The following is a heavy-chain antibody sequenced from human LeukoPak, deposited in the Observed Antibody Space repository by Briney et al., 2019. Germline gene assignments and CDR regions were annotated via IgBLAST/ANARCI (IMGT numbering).Heavy chain of an antibody. J-gene: IGHJ5*02. CDR1: GFTFSSYS. V-gene: IGHV3-48*04. D-gene: IGHD3-10*01. Sequence: GGSLRLSCAASGFTFSSYSMNWVRQAPGKGLEWVSYISSSSSTIYYADSVKGRFTISRDNAKNSLYLQMNSLRAEDTAVYYCARNLWFGELWDWFDPWGQGTLVTVSS. CDR2: ISSSSSTI. CDR3: ARNLWFGELWDWFDP.